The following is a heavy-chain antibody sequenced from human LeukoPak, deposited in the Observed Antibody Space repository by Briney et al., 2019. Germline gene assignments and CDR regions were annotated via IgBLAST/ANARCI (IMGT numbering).Heavy chain of an antibody. V-gene: IGHV4-59*08. D-gene: IGHD3-16*02. CDR1: GGSIGTYY. CDR2: IYVTGN. Sequence: PSETLSLTCTVSGGSIGTYYWSWVRQSPGKGLEWIGYIYVTGNRHNPYLQSRVTISVDTSRNQLFLKMSSVTAADTAVYYCARHIGGGIEDMDVWGKGTKVTVSS. CDR3: ARHIGGGIEDMDV. J-gene: IGHJ6*03.